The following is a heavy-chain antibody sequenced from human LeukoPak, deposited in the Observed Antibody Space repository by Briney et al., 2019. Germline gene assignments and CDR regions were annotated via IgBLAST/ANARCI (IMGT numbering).Heavy chain of an antibody. D-gene: IGHD1-26*01. V-gene: IGHV3-23*01. CDR2: ISGSGGST. CDR3: AKPSMPMGATTSRGDY. J-gene: IGHJ4*02. CDR1: GFTFSSYA. Sequence: GGSLRLSCAASGFTFSSYAMSWVRQAPGKGQEWLQAISGSGGSTYYADSVKGRFTITRDNSKNTLYLQMNSLRAEDTAVYYCAKPSMPMGATTSRGDYWGQGTLVTVSS.